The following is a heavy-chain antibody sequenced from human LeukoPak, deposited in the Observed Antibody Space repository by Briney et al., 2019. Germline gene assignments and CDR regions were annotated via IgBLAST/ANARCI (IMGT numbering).Heavy chain of an antibody. CDR2: IFYSGST. CDR1: GGSISSYY. Sequence: SETLSLTCAVSGGSISSYYWSWIRQPPGKGLEWIGYIFYSGSTHYNPSLKSRVTISVDTSKNQFSLKLSSVTAADTAIYYCARRLGVYNWFDPWGQGTLVTVSS. CDR3: ARRLGVYNWFDP. D-gene: IGHD7-27*01. J-gene: IGHJ5*02. V-gene: IGHV4-59*01.